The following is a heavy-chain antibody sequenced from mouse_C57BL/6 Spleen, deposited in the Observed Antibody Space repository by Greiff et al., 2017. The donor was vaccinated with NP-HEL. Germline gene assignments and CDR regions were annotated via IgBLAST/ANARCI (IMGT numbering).Heavy chain of an antibody. CDR1: GFNIKDDY. CDR2: IDPENGDT. V-gene: IGHV14-4*01. J-gene: IGHJ3*01. Sequence: VQLQQSGAELVRPGASVKLSCTASGFNIKDDYMHWVKQRPGQGLEWIGWIDPENGDTEYASKFQGKATITADTSSNTAYLQLSSLTSEDTAVYYCTTSVYSNYEGWFAYWGQGTLVTVSA. D-gene: IGHD2-5*01. CDR3: TTSVYSNYEGWFAY.